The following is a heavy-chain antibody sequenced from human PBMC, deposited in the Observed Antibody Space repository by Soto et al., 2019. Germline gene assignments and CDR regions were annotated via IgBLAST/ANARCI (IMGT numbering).Heavy chain of an antibody. CDR3: ARDPDLSIYSSVRYFDS. CDR1: GFTFSSYW. D-gene: IGHD6-19*01. V-gene: IGHV3-74*01. CDR2: MNMDGNRI. Sequence: GGSLRLSCAASGFTFSSYWMRWVRQAPGKGLEWVSRMNMDGNRISYVDSVKGRCTISRDNAKNTFYMEMNSARVEDTAVYYCARDPDLSIYSSVRYFDSWGLGTLVTVSS. J-gene: IGHJ4*02.